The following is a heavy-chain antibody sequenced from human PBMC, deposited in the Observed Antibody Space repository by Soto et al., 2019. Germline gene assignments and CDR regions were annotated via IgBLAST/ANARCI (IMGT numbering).Heavy chain of an antibody. CDR2: INSDGSST. CDR3: ASTSMVRGVITPYFDY. D-gene: IGHD3-10*01. CDR1: GFTFSSYW. J-gene: IGHJ4*02. Sequence: EVQLVESGGGLVQPGGSLRLSCAASGFTFSSYWMHWVRQAPGKGLVWVSRINSDGSSTSYADSVKGRFTISRDNAKNTLYLQMNSLRAEDTAVYYCASTSMVRGVITPYFDYWAREPWSPSPQ. V-gene: IGHV3-74*01.